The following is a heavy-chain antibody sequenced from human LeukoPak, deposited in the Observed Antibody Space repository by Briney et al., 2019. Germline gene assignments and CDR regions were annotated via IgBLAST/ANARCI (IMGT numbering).Heavy chain of an antibody. CDR2: IIPIFGTA. J-gene: IGHJ3*02. CDR3: ARDWSPDTAMGLPGAFDI. D-gene: IGHD5-18*01. Sequence: GASVKVSCKXSGGTFSSYAISWVRQAPGQGLEWMGGIIPIFGTANYAQKFQGRVTITSDESTSTAYMELSSLRPEDTAVYYCARDWSPDTAMGLPGAFDIWGQGTMVTVSS. CDR1: GGTFSSYA. V-gene: IGHV1-69*13.